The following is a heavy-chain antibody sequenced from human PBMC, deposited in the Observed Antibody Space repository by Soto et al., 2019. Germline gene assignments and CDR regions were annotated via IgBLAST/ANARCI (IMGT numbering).Heavy chain of an antibody. J-gene: IGHJ6*03. CDR2: ISAYNGNT. CDR3: ARDSTGYNWNYHYYYMDV. D-gene: IGHD1-20*01. Sequence: ASVKVSCKASGYTFTSYGISWGRQAPGQGLEWMGWISAYNGNTNYAQKLQGRVTMTTDTSTSTAYMELRSLRSDDTAVYYCARDSTGYNWNYHYYYMDVWGKGTTVTVSS. CDR1: GYTFTSYG. V-gene: IGHV1-18*01.